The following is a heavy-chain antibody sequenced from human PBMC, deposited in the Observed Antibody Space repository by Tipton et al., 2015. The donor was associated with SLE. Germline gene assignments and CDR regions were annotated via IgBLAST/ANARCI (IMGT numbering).Heavy chain of an antibody. CDR2: LNPNSGDT. CDR3: ARGVMITFGGVIVVYGMDV. Sequence: QVQLVQSGAEVKKPGASVKVSCKASGYTFTGYYMHWVRQAPGQGLEWMGRLNPNSGDTDYAQKFQGRVTMTRDTSISTANMELSRLRSDDTAVYYCARGVMITFGGVIVVYGMDVWGQGTTVTVSS. J-gene: IGHJ6*02. D-gene: IGHD3-16*02. CDR1: GYTFTGYY. V-gene: IGHV1-2*06.